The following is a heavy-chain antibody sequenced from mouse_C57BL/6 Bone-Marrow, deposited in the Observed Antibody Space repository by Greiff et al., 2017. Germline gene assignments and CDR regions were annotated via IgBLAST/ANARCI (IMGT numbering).Heavy chain of an antibody. D-gene: IGHD3-2*02. J-gene: IGHJ3*01. CDR3: AITAQAPFAY. CDR1: GYTFTGYW. CDR2: IHPSDSDT. Sequence: QVQLQQPGAELVKPGASVKVSCKASGYTFTGYWMHWVKQRPGQGLEWIGRIHPSDSDTNYTQKFKGKATLTVAKSPSTAYLQLSSLTSEDSAVYYCAITAQAPFAYWGQGTLVTVSA. V-gene: IGHV1-74*01.